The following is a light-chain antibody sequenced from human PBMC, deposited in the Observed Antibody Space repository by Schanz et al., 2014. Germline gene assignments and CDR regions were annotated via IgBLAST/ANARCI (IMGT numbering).Light chain of an antibody. Sequence: DIVMTQSPDSLAVSLGERATINCKSSQSVLYSSNNKNYLAWFQQKPGQPPKLLIYWASTRESGVPDRFSASGSGTDFTLTINSLQAEDVAVYYCQQYYTKTFTFGPGTKVDIK. CDR3: QQYYTKTFT. CDR1: QSVLYSSNNKNY. V-gene: IGKV4-1*01. J-gene: IGKJ3*01. CDR2: WAS.